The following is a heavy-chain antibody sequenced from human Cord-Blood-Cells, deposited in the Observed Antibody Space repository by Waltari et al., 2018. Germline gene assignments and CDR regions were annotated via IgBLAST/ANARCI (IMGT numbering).Heavy chain of an antibody. CDR3: AKDHQDCSGGSCYYYYGMDV. CDR1: GFTFDAYA. CDR2: ISWNSGSI. V-gene: IGHV3-9*01. Sequence: EVQLVESGGGLVQPGGSLRVSCAASGFTFDAYAMQWVRTAPGKGVEWVSGISWNSGSIGYSDSVKGRFTISRDNAKNSLYLQMNSLRAEDTAFYYCAKDHQDCSGGSCYYYYGMDVWGQGTTVTVSS. J-gene: IGHJ6*02. D-gene: IGHD2-15*01.